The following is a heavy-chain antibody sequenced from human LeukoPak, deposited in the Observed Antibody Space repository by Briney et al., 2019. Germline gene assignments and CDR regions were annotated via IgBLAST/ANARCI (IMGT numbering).Heavy chain of an antibody. CDR3: AKEGDDSSGYYYYYGMDV. J-gene: IGHJ6*02. CDR1: GFTFSSYG. Sequence: PGGSLRLSCAASGFTFSSYGMHWVRQAPGKGLEWVAVISYDGSNKYYADSVKGRFTIYRDNSKNTLYLQMNSLRAEDTAVYYCAKEGDDSSGYYYYYGMDVWGQGTTVTVSS. V-gene: IGHV3-30*18. CDR2: ISYDGSNK. D-gene: IGHD3-22*01.